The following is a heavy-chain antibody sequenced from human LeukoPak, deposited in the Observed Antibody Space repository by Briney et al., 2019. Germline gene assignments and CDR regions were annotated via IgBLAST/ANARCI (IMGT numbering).Heavy chain of an antibody. D-gene: IGHD3-3*02. J-gene: IGHJ3*01. CDR3: AKDRENGNGIWDAFDV. CDR1: GFTFNVYA. V-gene: IGHV3-23*01. CDR2: IGTPDST. Sequence: GGSLRLSCAASGFTFNVYAMYWVRQAPGRGLEWVSSIGTPDSTHYANSVKGRFTIPRDDSKNTVFLQMNSLRAEDSATYYCAKDRENGNGIWDAFDVWGQGTVVTVSS.